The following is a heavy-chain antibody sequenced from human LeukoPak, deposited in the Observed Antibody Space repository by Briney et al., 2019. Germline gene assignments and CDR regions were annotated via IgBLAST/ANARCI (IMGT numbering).Heavy chain of an antibody. J-gene: IGHJ4*02. CDR2: IYHSGST. CDR3: ARVYCSSTSCYYFDY. V-gene: IGHV4-30-2*01. CDR1: GGSISSGGYS. D-gene: IGHD2-2*01. Sequence: SQTLSLTCAVSGGSISSGGYSWRWIRQPPGRGLEWIEYIYHSGSTYYNPSLKSRVTISVDRSKNQFSLKLSSVTAADTAVYYCARVYCSSTSCYYFDYWGQGTLVTVSS.